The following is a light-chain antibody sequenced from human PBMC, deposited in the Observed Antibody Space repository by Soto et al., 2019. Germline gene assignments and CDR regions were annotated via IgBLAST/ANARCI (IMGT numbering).Light chain of an antibody. CDR2: GAS. Sequence: ETVLTQSPGTLSLSPGERATLSCRASQSVSRSYLAWYQQKPGQAPGLLIYGASTRPTGIPDKFSGSGSGTDFTLTISRLEPEDFAVYFCQQYDNPPRAFGQGTKVEMK. J-gene: IGKJ1*01. CDR1: QSVSRSY. CDR3: QQYDNPPRA. V-gene: IGKV3-20*01.